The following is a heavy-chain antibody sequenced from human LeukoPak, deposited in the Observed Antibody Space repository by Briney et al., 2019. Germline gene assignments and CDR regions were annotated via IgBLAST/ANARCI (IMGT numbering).Heavy chain of an antibody. CDR1: GFTFDDYA. V-gene: IGHV3-9*03. CDR3: AKAESIAARPFDY. Sequence: GGPLRLSCAASGFTFDDYAMHWVRQAPGKGLEWVSGISWNSGSIGYADSVKGRFTISRDNAKNSLYLQMNSLRAEDMALYYCAKAESIAARPFDYWGQGTLVTVSS. J-gene: IGHJ4*02. D-gene: IGHD6-6*01. CDR2: ISWNSGSI.